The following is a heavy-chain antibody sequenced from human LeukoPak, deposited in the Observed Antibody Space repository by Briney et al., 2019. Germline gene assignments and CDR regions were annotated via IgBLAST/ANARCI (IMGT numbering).Heavy chain of an antibody. Sequence: KPGGSLRLSCAASGFTFSSYSMNWVRQAREKGLEWVSSISSSSSYIYYADSVKGRFTISRDNAKNSLYLQMNSLRAEDTAVYYCARDSPLGYCSGGSCYPHGMDVWGQGTTVTVSS. V-gene: IGHV3-21*01. CDR3: ARDSPLGYCSGGSCYPHGMDV. J-gene: IGHJ6*02. CDR2: ISSSSSYI. CDR1: GFTFSSYS. D-gene: IGHD2-15*01.